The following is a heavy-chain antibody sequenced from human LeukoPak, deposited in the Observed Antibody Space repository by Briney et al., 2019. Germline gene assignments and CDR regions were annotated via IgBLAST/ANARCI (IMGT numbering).Heavy chain of an antibody. CDR2: VRNRDNGYTT. CDR1: GFTFSDLY. D-gene: IGHD4/OR15-4a*01. V-gene: IGHV3-72*01. CDR3: ARIMRVDYGTYYFDY. J-gene: IGHJ4*02. Sequence: GGSLRLSCAASGFTFSDLYIDWVRQAQGMGREGVGRVRNRDNGYTTQYAASVKGRFTFSRDDSENTVYLQMNSVKTEDTAVYFCARIMRVDYGTYYFDYWGQGTLVTVSS.